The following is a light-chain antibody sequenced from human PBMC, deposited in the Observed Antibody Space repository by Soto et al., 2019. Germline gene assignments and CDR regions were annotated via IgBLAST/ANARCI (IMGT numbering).Light chain of an antibody. CDR1: SSDIGGYNS. CDR2: GVT. V-gene: IGLV2-8*01. Sequence: QSALTQPPSASGSPGQSVTISCTGTSSDIGGYNSVSWYQQHPGKAPQLMIYGVTTRPSGVPDRFSGSKSSNTASLTVSGLQAEDEADYYCSSHSGSNNRVVFGGGTKLTVL. CDR3: SSHSGSNNRVV. J-gene: IGLJ2*01.